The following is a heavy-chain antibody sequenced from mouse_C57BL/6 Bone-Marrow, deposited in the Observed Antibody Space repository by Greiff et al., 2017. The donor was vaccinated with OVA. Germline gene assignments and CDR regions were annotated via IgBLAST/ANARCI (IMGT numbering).Heavy chain of an antibody. D-gene: IGHD1-1*01. CDR1: GYTFTDYY. CDR3: AREGDYYGSSNFDY. V-gene: IGHV1-75*01. J-gene: IGHJ2*01. CDR2: IFPGSGST. Sequence: VKLMESGPELVKPGASVKISCKASGYTFTDYYINWVKQRPGQGLEWIGWIFPGSGSTYYNEKFKGKATLTVDKSSSTAYMLLSSLTSEDSAVYFCAREGDYYGSSNFDYWGQGTTLTVSS.